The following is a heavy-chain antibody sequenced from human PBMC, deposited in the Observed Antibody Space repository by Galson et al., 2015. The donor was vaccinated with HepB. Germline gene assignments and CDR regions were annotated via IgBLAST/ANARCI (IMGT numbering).Heavy chain of an antibody. CDR2: INVGNGNT. CDR1: YA. CDR3: ARSGRFGIAAADHGLY. D-gene: IGHD6-13*01. Sequence: YAMHWVRQAPGQRPEWMGWINVGNGNTKYSQKFQGRVTITRDTAASTAYMELGSLKSEDTAVYYCARSGRFGIAAADHGLYWGQGTLVTVSS. J-gene: IGHJ4*02. V-gene: IGHV1-3*01.